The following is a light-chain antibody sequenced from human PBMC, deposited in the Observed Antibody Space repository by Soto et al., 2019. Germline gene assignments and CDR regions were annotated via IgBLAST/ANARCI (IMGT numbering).Light chain of an antibody. CDR2: EAS. J-gene: IGKJ4*01. V-gene: IGKV1-5*03. CDR3: QQSFGTPLT. CDR1: QSISSW. Sequence: DIQMTQSPSTLSASVGDRVTITCRASQSISSWLAWYQQKPGKAPKLLIYEASRLEIGVPSRFSGSGSGTEFTLTISSMQPDDFATYYCQQSFGTPLTFGGGTKVDIK.